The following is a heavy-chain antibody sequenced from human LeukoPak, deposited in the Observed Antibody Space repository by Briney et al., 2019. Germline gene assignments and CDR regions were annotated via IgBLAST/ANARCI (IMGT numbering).Heavy chain of an antibody. CDR3: ARVSCSGGSCYDYYGMDV. CDR2: IIPIFGTA. Sequence: SVKVSCKPSGGTFISYAISWVRQAPGQGLEWMGGIIPIFGTANYAQKFQGRVTITADESTSTAYMELSSLRSEDTAVYYCARVSCSGGSCYDYYGMDVWGQGTTVTVSS. J-gene: IGHJ6*02. D-gene: IGHD2-15*01. V-gene: IGHV1-69*13. CDR1: GGTFISYA.